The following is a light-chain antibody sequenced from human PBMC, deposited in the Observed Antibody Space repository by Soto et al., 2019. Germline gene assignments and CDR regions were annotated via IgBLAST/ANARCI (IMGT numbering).Light chain of an antibody. CDR1: QGANSW. CDR2: GAS. J-gene: IGKJ5*01. V-gene: IGKV1D-12*01. Sequence: DIQMTQSPSSVSASVGDRVTITCRASQGANSWLAWYQQKPGKAPKLLIYGASNLQSGVPPRFNGSGSGTDFTLTISSLQPEDFATYYCQQANSFPPSTFGQGTRLEIK. CDR3: QQANSFPPST.